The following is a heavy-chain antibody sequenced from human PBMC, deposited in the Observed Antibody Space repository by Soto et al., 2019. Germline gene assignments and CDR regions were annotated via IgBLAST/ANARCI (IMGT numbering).Heavy chain of an antibody. J-gene: IGHJ6*02. CDR3: AKDQRSGYYYYYGMDV. Sequence: EVQLVESGGGLVQPGRSLRLSCAASGFTFDDYAMHWVRQAPGKGLGWVSGISWNSGSIGYADSVKGRFTISRDNAKNSLYLQMNSLRAEDTALYYCAKDQRSGYYYYYGMDVWGQGTTVTVSS. V-gene: IGHV3-9*01. CDR2: ISWNSGSI. D-gene: IGHD6-19*01. CDR1: GFTFDDYA.